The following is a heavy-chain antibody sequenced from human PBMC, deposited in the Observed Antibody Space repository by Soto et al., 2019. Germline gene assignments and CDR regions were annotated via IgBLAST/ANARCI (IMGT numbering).Heavy chain of an antibody. CDR3: ARDQLYYNDISGRPLNAFDV. CDR1: GFTLSSYA. Sequence: PGGSLRLSCAASGFTLSSYAMHWVRQAPGKGLEWVSFISYDGSNKYYADSVKGRFTISRDNSKNSLYLQMNSLRAEDTAVYYCARDQLYYNDISGRPLNAFDVWGQGTMVTVSS. CDR2: ISYDGSNK. J-gene: IGHJ3*01. D-gene: IGHD3-22*01. V-gene: IGHV3-30-3*01.